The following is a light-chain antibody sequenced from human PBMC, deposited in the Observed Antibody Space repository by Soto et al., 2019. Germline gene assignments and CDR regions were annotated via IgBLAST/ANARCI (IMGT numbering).Light chain of an antibody. J-gene: IGKJ2*01. CDR1: QSVSSY. V-gene: IGKV3-11*01. CDR2: DAS. Sequence: EIVLTQSPATLSLSPGEIATLSCRASQSVSSYLAWYQQKPGQAPRLLIYDASNRATGIPARFRGSGSGTDFTLTISSLEPEDLAVYYCQERSNWLMYTFGQGTKLEIK. CDR3: QERSNWLMYT.